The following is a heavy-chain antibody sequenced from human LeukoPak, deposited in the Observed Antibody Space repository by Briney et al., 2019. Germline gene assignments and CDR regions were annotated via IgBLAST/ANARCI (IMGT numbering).Heavy chain of an antibody. V-gene: IGHV4-59*01. CDR1: GGSISSYY. CDR2: IYYSGST. J-gene: IGHJ4*02. CDR3: AREVGDSDGHFDY. D-gene: IGHD5-18*01. Sequence: SETLSLSCTISGGSISSYYWSWIRQPPGKGLEWIGYIYYSGSTNYNPSLKSRVTISVDTSKNQFSLKLSSVTAADTAVYYCAREVGDSDGHFDYWGQGTLVTVSS.